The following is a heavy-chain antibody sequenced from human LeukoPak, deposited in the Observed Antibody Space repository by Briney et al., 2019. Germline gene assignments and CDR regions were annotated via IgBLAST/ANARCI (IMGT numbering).Heavy chain of an antibody. Sequence: GGSLRLSCVASGFTFNTYIMTWVRQAPGKGLEWVAAINSYAGDSTYYADSVKGRFTISRDNYQNTLYLQMSSLRAEDTAVYYCARLRNVGGNPHPFNVWGQGTTVTVSS. D-gene: IGHD4-23*01. CDR1: GFTFNTYI. V-gene: IGHV3-23*01. CDR2: INSYAGDST. J-gene: IGHJ3*01. CDR3: ARLRNVGGNPHPFNV.